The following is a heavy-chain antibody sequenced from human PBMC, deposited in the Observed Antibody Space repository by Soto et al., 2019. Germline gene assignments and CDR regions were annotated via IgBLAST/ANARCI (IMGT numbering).Heavy chain of an antibody. D-gene: IGHD2-21*02. CDR3: ARRYCGGDSCYYFDS. J-gene: IGHJ4*01. V-gene: IGHV4-39*01. Sequence: SETLSLTCTVSGGSIYSSPHHWGWIRQPPGEGLEWIGTVHFSGKTYYNPSVRSRVTVSVDTSKNQFSLKLSSVTAADTAVYYCARRYCGGDSCYYFDSWGHGTLGTVSS. CDR1: GGSIYSSPHH. CDR2: VHFSGKT.